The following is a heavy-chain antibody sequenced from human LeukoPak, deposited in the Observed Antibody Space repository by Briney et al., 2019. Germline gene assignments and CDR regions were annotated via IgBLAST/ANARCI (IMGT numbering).Heavy chain of an antibody. Sequence: QPGGSLRLSCAASGFTVSSNYMSWVRQAPGKGLEWVSVIYSGGSTYYADSVKGRFTISRDNSKNTLYLQMNSLRAEDTAVYYCARDRTYGDYFNGMDVWGQGTTVTVSS. D-gene: IGHD4-17*01. CDR2: IYSGGST. CDR1: GFTVSSNY. CDR3: ARDRTYGDYFNGMDV. J-gene: IGHJ6*02. V-gene: IGHV3-53*01.